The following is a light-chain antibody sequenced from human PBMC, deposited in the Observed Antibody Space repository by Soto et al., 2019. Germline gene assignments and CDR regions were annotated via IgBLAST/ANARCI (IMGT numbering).Light chain of an antibody. CDR2: KAS. CDR3: QQYNVFSPYT. Sequence: DIQMTQSPSSLSASVGDRVTITCLASPSISTWLAWYQLKPGKAPKLLIYKASNLQSGVPSRFSGSGSGTEFTLTISSLQPDDFATYYCQQYNVFSPYTFGQGTKLAI. V-gene: IGKV1-5*03. CDR1: PSISTW. J-gene: IGKJ2*01.